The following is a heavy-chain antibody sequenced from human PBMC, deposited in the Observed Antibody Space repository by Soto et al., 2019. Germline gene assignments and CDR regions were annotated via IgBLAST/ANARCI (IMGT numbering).Heavy chain of an antibody. Sequence: PSETLSLTCAVSGGSISRSNWWSWVRQPPGKGLVWSGEIYHGGSTDYTRPFTSRVTISVDKSKNQFSLKLSSVTAADTAVYYCARSMYGDYGDDAFDIWAQGTMVTVSS. D-gene: IGHD4-17*01. V-gene: IGHV4-4*02. CDR2: IYHGGST. CDR3: ARSMYGDYGDDAFDI. CDR1: GGSISRSNW. J-gene: IGHJ3*02.